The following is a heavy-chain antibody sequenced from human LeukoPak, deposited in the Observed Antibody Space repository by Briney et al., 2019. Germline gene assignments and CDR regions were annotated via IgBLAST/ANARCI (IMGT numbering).Heavy chain of an antibody. CDR1: GFTFSSYS. V-gene: IGHV3-21*01. CDR2: ISSSSSYI. J-gene: IGHJ1*01. Sequence: GGSLRLSCAASGFTFSSYSMNWVRQAPGKGLEWVSSISSSSSYIYYADSVKGRFTISRDNAKNSLYLQMNSLRAEDTAVYYCARPDYYDSSGYYYPQEYFQHWGQGTLVTVSS. CDR3: ARPDYYDSSGYYYPQEYFQH. D-gene: IGHD3-22*01.